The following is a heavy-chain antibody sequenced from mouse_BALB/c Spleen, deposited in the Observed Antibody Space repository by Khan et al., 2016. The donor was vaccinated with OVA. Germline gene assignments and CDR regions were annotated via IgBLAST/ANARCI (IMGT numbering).Heavy chain of an antibody. D-gene: IGHD1-1*01. Sequence: QVQLKQSGPGLVAPSQSLSITCTVSGFSLTSYGVHWVRQPPGKGLEWLGIIWAGGSTNYNSALMSRLSISKDNSKSQVFVKMISLQTDDTAMYYCARDDGNTCKSFDNGGQGTTLTVSS. V-gene: IGHV2-9*02. J-gene: IGHJ2*01. CDR1: GFSLTSYG. CDR2: IWAGGST. CDR3: ARDDGNTCKSFDN.